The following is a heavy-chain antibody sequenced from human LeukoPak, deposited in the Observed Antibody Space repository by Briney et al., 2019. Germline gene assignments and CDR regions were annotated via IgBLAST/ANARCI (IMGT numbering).Heavy chain of an antibody. Sequence: SETLSLTCTVSGGSISSSSYYWGWIRQPPGKGLEWIGSIYYSGSTNYNSSLKSRVTISVDTSKNQFSLRLTSVTAADTAVYYCARAPSYGGWFDPWGQGTLVTVSS. V-gene: IGHV4-39*07. CDR1: GGSISSSSYY. D-gene: IGHD3-10*01. CDR2: IYYSGST. CDR3: ARAPSYGGWFDP. J-gene: IGHJ5*02.